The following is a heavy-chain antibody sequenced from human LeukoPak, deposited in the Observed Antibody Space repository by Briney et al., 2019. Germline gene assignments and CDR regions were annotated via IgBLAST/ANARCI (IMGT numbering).Heavy chain of an antibody. CDR3: ARAIAAAARADY. D-gene: IGHD6-13*01. J-gene: IGHJ4*02. V-gene: IGHV1-2*02. Sequence: GASVKVSCKASGYTFTGHYMHWVRQAPGQGLEWMGWINPNSGGTNYAQKFQGRVTMTRDTSISTAYMELSRLRSDDTAVYYCARAIAAAARADYWGQGTLVTVSS. CDR2: INPNSGGT. CDR1: GYTFTGHY.